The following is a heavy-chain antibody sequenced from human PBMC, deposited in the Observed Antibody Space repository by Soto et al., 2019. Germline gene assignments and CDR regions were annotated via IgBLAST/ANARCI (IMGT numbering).Heavy chain of an antibody. CDR2: IYYSGST. V-gene: IGHV4-31*03. J-gene: IGHJ3*02. D-gene: IGHD3-9*01. CDR1: GCSISSGGYY. Sequence: SETLSLTCTVSGCSISSGGYYWSWIRQHPGKGLEWIGYIYYSGSTYYNPSLKSRVTISVDTSKNQFSLKLSSVTAADTAVYYCARAPPSYYDILTGPPDELDAFDIWGQGTMVTVSS. CDR3: ARAPPSYYDILTGPPDELDAFDI.